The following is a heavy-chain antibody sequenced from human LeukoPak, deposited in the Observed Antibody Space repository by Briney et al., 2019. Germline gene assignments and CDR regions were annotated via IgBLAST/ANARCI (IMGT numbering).Heavy chain of an antibody. CDR3: ARARGNNYSYFEY. Sequence: GGSLRLSCAASGLTLSGYWMHWVRQAPGKGLVWVSRINGDASSTSYADSVKGRFTISRDNAKSTLYLQMNSLRVEDTAVYYCARARGNNYSYFEYWGQGTLVTVSS. J-gene: IGHJ4*02. V-gene: IGHV3-74*01. D-gene: IGHD5-18*01. CDR2: INGDASST. CDR1: GLTLSGYW.